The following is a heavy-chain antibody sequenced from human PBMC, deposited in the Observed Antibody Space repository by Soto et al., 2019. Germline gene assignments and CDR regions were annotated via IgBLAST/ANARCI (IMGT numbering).Heavy chain of an antibody. J-gene: IGHJ4*02. CDR3: AKGRQNVIVPVAPPRPEFDY. CDR1: GFTFSSYG. V-gene: IGHV3-30*18. Sequence: QVQLVESGGGVVQPGTSLRLSCAASGFTFSSYGMHWVRQAPDKGLEWVAVMSLDGTHISYADSVKGRFTISRDNSKNTVYLQMNSLRPEDTALYYCAKGRQNVIVPVAPPRPEFDYWGQGTLVTISS. D-gene: IGHD2-2*01. CDR2: MSLDGTHI.